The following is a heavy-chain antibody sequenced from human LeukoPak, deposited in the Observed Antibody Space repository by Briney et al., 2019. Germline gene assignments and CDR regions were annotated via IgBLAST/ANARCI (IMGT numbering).Heavy chain of an antibody. D-gene: IGHD4-17*01. CDR3: ARDGDDGAPRY. J-gene: IGHJ4*02. Sequence: SETPSLTCTVSGGSISSYYWSWIRQPAGKGLEWIGYIYYSGSTNYNPSLKSRVTISVDTSKNQFSLKLSSVTAADTAVYYCARDGDDGAPRYWGQGTLVTVSS. V-gene: IGHV4-59*01. CDR1: GGSISSYY. CDR2: IYYSGST.